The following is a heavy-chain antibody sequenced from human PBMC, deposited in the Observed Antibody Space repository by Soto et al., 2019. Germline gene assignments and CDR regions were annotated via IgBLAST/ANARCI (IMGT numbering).Heavy chain of an antibody. CDR2: INHSGST. J-gene: IGHJ4*01. Sequence: SETLSLTCAVYGGSFSGYYWSWIRQPPGKGLEWIGEINHSGSTNYNPSLKSRVTISVDTSKNQFSLKLSSVTAADTAVYYCARAVEMATITRRGTIFNYWAYRTLVTVSA. CDR1: GGSFSGYY. V-gene: IGHV4-34*01. D-gene: IGHD5-12*01. CDR3: ARAVEMATITRRGTIFNY.